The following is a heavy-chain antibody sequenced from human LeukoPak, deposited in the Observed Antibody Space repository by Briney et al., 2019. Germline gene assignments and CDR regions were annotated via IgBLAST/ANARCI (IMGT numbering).Heavy chain of an antibody. D-gene: IGHD3/OR15-3a*01. J-gene: IGHJ6*02. CDR2: IWYDGSNK. V-gene: IGHV3-33*01. CDR3: ARGDWLYYYYYGMDV. Sequence: SLRLSCAASGFTFSSYGMHWVRQAPGKGLEWVAVIWYDGSNKYYADSVKGRFTISRDNSKNTLYLQMNSLRAEDTAVYYCARGDWLYYYYYGMDVWGQGTTVTVSS. CDR1: GFTFSSYG.